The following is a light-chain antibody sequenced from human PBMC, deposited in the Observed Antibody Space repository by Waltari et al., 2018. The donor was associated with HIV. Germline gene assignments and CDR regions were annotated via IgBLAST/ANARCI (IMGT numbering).Light chain of an antibody. CDR3: RQNYGAPLT. V-gene: IGKV1-39*01. CDR2: AAS. J-gene: IGKJ3*01. CDR1: QNINNF. Sequence: DLQMTQYTSSLYASVGDRVTIPCRPGQNINNFLTWYQQEAGKAPQTLIYAASTLESGVPSSFSGSGSGTDFTLTIRDLQPEDFATYYCRQNYGAPLTFGPGTKVDIK.